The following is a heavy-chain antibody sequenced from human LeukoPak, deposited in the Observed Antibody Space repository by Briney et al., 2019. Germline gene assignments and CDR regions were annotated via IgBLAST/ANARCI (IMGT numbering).Heavy chain of an antibody. J-gene: IGHJ4*02. Sequence: GGALRLSCAASGITFSSNGMVWVRQTPEKGLEWISYISTFSSTIKYADSVRGRFTISRDNDNNSLYLQMDSLRADDTAVYYCAREVVGLDYWGQGILVTVSS. D-gene: IGHD3/OR15-3a*01. V-gene: IGHV3-48*01. CDR2: ISTFSSTI. CDR1: GITFSSNG. CDR3: AREVVGLDY.